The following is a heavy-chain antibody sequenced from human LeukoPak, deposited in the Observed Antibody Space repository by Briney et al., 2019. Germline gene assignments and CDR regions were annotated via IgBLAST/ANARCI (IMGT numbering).Heavy chain of an antibody. J-gene: IGHJ5*02. CDR3: ARRGTAWPWFDP. Sequence: MASETLSLTCTVSGGSISSRSYYWGWIRQPPGKGLEWIGSIYYSGSTYYNPSLKSRVTISVDTSKNQFSLKLSSVTAADMAVYYCARRGTAWPWFDPWGQGTLVTVSS. V-gene: IGHV4-39*01. D-gene: IGHD2-8*02. CDR1: GGSISSRSYY. CDR2: IYYSGST.